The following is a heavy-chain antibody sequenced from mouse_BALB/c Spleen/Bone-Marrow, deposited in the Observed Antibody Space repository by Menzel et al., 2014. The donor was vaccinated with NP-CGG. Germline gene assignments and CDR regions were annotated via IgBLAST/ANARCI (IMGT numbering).Heavy chain of an antibody. CDR1: GFNIKDTY. Sequence: QHSGVNFGQTWASVKLSCTSSGFNIKDTYMHWVKQRPEQGLEWIGRIDPANGNTKYDPKFQGKATITANTSSNTAYLQLSSLTSEDTAVYYCAAYYYGSSYGFA. CDR2: IDPANGNT. CDR3: AAYYYGSSYGFA. V-gene: IGHV14-3*02. D-gene: IGHD1-1*01. J-gene: IGHJ3*01.